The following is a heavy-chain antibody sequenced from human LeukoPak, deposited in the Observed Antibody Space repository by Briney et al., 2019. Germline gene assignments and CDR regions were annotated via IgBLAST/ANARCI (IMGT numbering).Heavy chain of an antibody. J-gene: IGHJ4*02. CDR2: IDEFGSVT. Sequence: GGSLRLSCAASGVTFSSYWMHWVRQVPGKGLAWVSRIDEFGSVTNSADSVQGRFSISRDNAKNALYLQMNSLRAEDTAVYYCVRDMFGGRDYWGQGTLVTVSS. D-gene: IGHD3-10*02. CDR3: VRDMFGGRDY. V-gene: IGHV3-74*01. CDR1: GVTFSSYW.